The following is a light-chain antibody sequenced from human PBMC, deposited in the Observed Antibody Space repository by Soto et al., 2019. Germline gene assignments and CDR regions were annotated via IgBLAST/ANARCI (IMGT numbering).Light chain of an antibody. J-gene: IGKJ5*01. CDR2: HAS. Sequence: DIQMTQSPSSLSSSLGDVFTITFQSSQNITNNLSWYQQKPGKAPNLLIYHASKLAKGVTSRFSGSGSGTDFSFIITSLQREDLATYYCQQYYGLPPLTFGQGTRLEIK. CDR1: QNITNN. CDR3: QQYYGLPPLT. V-gene: IGKV1-33*01.